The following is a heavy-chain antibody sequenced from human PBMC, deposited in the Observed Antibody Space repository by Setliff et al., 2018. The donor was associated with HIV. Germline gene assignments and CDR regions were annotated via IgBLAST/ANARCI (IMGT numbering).Heavy chain of an antibody. CDR1: GYTFTNFY. Sequence: GASVKVSCKASGYTFTNFYMHWVRQAPGQGLEWMGIINPGGGNTRYAQRFQGRVTITTDESTSTAYMELSSLRSEDTAVYYCARDSGMATIGGGFIWGQGTLVTVSS. CDR3: ARDSGMATIGGGFI. J-gene: IGHJ4*02. CDR2: INPGGGNT. D-gene: IGHD3-10*01. V-gene: IGHV1-46*01.